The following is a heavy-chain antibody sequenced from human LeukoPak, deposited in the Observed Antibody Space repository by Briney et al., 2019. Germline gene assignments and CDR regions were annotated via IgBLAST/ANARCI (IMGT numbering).Heavy chain of an antibody. J-gene: IGHJ6*04. CDR1: GFTFSSYE. V-gene: IGHV3-48*03. CDR2: ISGSGSTI. CDR3: AELGITMIGGV. D-gene: IGHD3-10*02. Sequence: QPGGSLRLSCAASGFTFSSYEMNWVRQAPGKGLEWVSYISGSGSTIDYADSVKGRFTISRDNAKNSLYLQMNSLRAEDTAVYYCAELGITMIGGVWGKGTTVTISS.